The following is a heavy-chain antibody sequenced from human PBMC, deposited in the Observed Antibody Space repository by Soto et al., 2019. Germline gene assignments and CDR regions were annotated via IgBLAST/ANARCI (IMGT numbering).Heavy chain of an antibody. D-gene: IGHD5-18*01. CDR2: ISAYNGNT. V-gene: IGHV1-18*01. CDR3: ARSRYSYGSKYYLDY. Sequence: ASVKVSCKASGYTFTSYGISWVRQAPGQGLERMGWISAYNGNTNYAQKLQGRVTMTTDTSTSTAYMELRSLRSDDTAVYYCARSRYSYGSKYYLDYWGQGTLVTVSS. J-gene: IGHJ4*02. CDR1: GYTFTSYG.